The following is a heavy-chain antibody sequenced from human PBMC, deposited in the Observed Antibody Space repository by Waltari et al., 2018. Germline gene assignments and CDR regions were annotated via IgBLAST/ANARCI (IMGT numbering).Heavy chain of an antibody. CDR3: ARGEDYDFWSGYSGFDY. D-gene: IGHD3-3*01. Sequence: QVQLQESGPGLVKPSQTLSLTCTVPGGSIRRRRYYWDWIRPPAGKGLEWIGRLYTSGSTNYNPSLKSRVTISVDTSKNQFSLKLSSVTAADTAVYYCARGEDYDFWSGYSGFDYWGQGTLVTVSS. CDR1: GGSIRRRRYY. V-gene: IGHV4-61*02. CDR2: LYTSGST. J-gene: IGHJ4*02.